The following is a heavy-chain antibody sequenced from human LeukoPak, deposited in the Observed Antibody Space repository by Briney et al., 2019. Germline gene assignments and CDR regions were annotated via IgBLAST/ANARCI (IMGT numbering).Heavy chain of an antibody. CDR3: ARDKPHSYGRYFDH. CDR2: MQSTGNS. V-gene: IGHV4-59*01. J-gene: IGHJ4*02. Sequence: PSETLSLTCTVSAGSTSTYPWNWIRMSPEKGLEWIGYMQSTGNSNYNPSFKSRVTISVDMSRNQIVLYLSSVTAADTAVYFCARDKPHSYGRYFDHWGQGILVTVSS. CDR1: AGSTSTYP. D-gene: IGHD5-18*01.